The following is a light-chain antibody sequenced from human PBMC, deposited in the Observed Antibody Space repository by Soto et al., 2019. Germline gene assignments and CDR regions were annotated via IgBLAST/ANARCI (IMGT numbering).Light chain of an antibody. Sequence: QSVLTQSSSASASLGSSVKLTCTLSSGHSKYIISWHQQQPGKAPRYLMKLERYGNYTKGSGVPDRFSGSSSGPDRYLTISNLQSEDEADYYCETWDSDTHVFGTGTKLTVL. J-gene: IGLJ1*01. CDR1: SGHSKYI. CDR3: ETWDSDTHV. V-gene: IGLV4-60*03. CDR2: LERYGNY.